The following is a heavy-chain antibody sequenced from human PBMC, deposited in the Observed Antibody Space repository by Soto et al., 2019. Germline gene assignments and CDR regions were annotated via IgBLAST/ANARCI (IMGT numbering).Heavy chain of an antibody. CDR2: ISYDGSNK. V-gene: IGHV3-30*18. J-gene: IGHJ4*02. CDR3: AKATTEWGYGDEGDYFDY. Sequence: QVQLVESGGGVVQPGRSLRLSCAASGFTFSSYGMHWVRQAPGKGLEWVAVISYDGSNKYYADSVKGRFTISRDNSKNTLYLQMNSLRAEDTAVYYCAKATTEWGYGDEGDYFDYWGQGTLVTVSS. D-gene: IGHD4-17*01. CDR1: GFTFSSYG.